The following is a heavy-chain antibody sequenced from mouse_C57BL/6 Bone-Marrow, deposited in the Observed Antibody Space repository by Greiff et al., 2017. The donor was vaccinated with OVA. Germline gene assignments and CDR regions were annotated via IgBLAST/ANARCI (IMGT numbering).Heavy chain of an antibody. J-gene: IGHJ4*01. Sequence: VQLQQSGPELVKPGASVKISCKASGYTFTDYYMNWVKQSHGKSLEWIGDINPNNGGTSYNQKFKGKATLTVDKSSSTAEMEHRSLTSEDAGGYYGAMGAMDYWGQGTSVTVSS. V-gene: IGHV1-26*01. CDR1: GYTFTDYY. CDR3: AMGAMDY. CDR2: INPNNGGT.